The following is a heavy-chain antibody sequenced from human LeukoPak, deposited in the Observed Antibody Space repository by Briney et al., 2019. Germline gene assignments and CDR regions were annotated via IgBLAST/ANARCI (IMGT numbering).Heavy chain of an antibody. J-gene: IGHJ6*02. Sequence: GGSLRLSCAASGFTFSDYYMSWIRQAPGKGLEWVSYISSSGSTIYYADSVKGRFTISRDNAKNSLYLQMNSLRAEDTAVYYCASPSLNTASSGWSVGYYYGMDVWGQGTTVTVSS. V-gene: IGHV3-11*01. CDR1: GFTFSDYY. D-gene: IGHD6-19*01. CDR2: ISSSGSTI. CDR3: ASPSLNTASSGWSVGYYYGMDV.